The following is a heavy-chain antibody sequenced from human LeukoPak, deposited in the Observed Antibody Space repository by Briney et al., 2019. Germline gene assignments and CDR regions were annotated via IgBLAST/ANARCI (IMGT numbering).Heavy chain of an antibody. CDR1: GGTFSSYA. V-gene: IGHV1-69*05. CDR3: AVDINGTTFDWFDP. Sequence: ASVKVSCKASGGTFSSYAISWVRQAPGQGLEWMGGIIPILGTANYAQKFQGRVTITTDESTSTAYMELSSLRSEDTAVYYCAVDINGTTFDWFDPWGQGTLVTVSS. J-gene: IGHJ5*02. CDR2: IIPILGTA. D-gene: IGHD1-7*01.